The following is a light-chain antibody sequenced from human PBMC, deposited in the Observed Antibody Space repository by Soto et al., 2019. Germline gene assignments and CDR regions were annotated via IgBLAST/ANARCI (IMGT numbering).Light chain of an antibody. V-gene: IGKV1-5*01. CDR3: QQYNSYSPT. CDR2: DAS. Sequence: DIQVTQSPSTLSASVGDRVTITCRASQSISSWLAWYQQKPGKAPKLLIYDASSLESGVPSRFSGSGSVTEFTLTISSLQPDDFATYYCQQYNSYSPTFGQGTKVDIK. J-gene: IGKJ1*01. CDR1: QSISSW.